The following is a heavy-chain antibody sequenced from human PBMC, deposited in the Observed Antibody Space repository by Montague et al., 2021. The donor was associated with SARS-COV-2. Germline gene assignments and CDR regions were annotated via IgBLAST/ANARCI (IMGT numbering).Heavy chain of an antibody. CDR1: GGSFSGYY. Sequence: ETLSLTCAVYGGSFSGYYWSWIRQPPGKGLEWIGEINHSGSTNYNPSLKSRVTISVDTSKSQFSLNISSVTAADTAVYYCARVRAVPAAMRIFTLGRSYYGMDVWGQGTTVTVSS. D-gene: IGHD2-2*01. CDR2: INHSGST. CDR3: ARVRAVPAAMRIFTLGRSYYGMDV. J-gene: IGHJ6*02. V-gene: IGHV4-34*01.